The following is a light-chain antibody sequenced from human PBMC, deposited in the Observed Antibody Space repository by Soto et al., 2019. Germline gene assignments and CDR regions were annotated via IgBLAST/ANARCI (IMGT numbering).Light chain of an antibody. J-gene: IGKJ1*01. CDR3: QQYNDWLWT. CDR1: QSVRSN. CDR2: GAS. Sequence: EIVMTQSPATLSVSPGERATLSCRASQSVRSNLAWYQQRRGQAPRLLIYGASTRATGIPARFSGSGSGTEFTLTISSLQSEDFAVYYCQQYNDWLWTFGQGTKVEIK. V-gene: IGKV3-15*01.